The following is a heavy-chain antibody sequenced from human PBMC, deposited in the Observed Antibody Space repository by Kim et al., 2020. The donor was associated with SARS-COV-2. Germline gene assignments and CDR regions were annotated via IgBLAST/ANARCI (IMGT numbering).Heavy chain of an antibody. V-gene: IGHV3-7*05. CDR2: IKQDASEK. CDR3: ARSVTAIPGQFDP. CDR1: GFTFSSYW. J-gene: IGHJ5*02. D-gene: IGHD2-21*02. Sequence: GGSLRLSCAASGFTFSSYWMSWVRQAPGKGLEWVANIKQDASEKYYVDSVRGRFTISRDNPKNSLYLQMNNLRADDTAVYYCARSVTAIPGQFDPRGQGTLVTVSS.